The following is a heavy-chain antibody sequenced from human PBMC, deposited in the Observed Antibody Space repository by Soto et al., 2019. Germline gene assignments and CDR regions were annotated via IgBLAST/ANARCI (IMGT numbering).Heavy chain of an antibody. CDR3: AREEKYYYDSSGYFDY. V-gene: IGHV4-59*01. D-gene: IGHD3-22*01. J-gene: IGHJ4*02. Sequence: SETLSLTCTVSGGSISSYYWSWIRQPPGKGLEWIGYIYYSGSTNYNPSLKSRVTISVDTSKNQFSLKLSSVTAADTAVYYCAREEKYYYDSSGYFDYWGQGTLVTVSS. CDR1: GGSISSYY. CDR2: IYYSGST.